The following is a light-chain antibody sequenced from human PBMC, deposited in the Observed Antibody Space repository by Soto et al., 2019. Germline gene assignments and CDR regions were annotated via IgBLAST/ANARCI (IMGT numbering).Light chain of an antibody. CDR2: EVT. Sequence: QSALTQPPSASGSPGQSVTISCSGSSSDVGEYNYVSWFQHYPGKAPKLIIYEVTERPSGVPDRFSGSKSGYTASLTVSGLQAEDEADYYCSSYGGNNVIFGGGTKLTVL. J-gene: IGLJ2*01. CDR1: SSDVGEYNY. V-gene: IGLV2-8*01. CDR3: SSYGGNNVI.